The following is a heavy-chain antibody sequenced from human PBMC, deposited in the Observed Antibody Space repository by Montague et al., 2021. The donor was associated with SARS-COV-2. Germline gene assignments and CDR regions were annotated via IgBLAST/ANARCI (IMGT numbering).Heavy chain of an antibody. Sequence: SLRLSCAASGFTFSNYAMSWVRLAPGKGLEWVSIISDSGGITYYADSVKGRFTISRDNSKNTLYLQMNSLRAEDTAVYYCAKKVVGPTNNWFDHWGQGTLVTVSS. CDR2: ISDSGGIT. D-gene: IGHD1-14*01. J-gene: IGHJ5*02. V-gene: IGHV3-23*01. CDR1: GFTFSNYA. CDR3: AKKVVGPTNNWFDH.